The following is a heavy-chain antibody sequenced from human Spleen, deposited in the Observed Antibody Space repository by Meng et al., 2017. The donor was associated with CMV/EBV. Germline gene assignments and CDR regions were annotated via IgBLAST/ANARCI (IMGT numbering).Heavy chain of an antibody. D-gene: IGHD3-10*01. J-gene: IGHJ6*02. V-gene: IGHV3-23*01. CDR2: ISGSGGST. Sequence: GESLKISCAASGFTFSSYAMSWVRQAPGKGLEWVSAISGSGGSTYYADSVKGRFTISRDNSKNTLYLQMNSLRAEDTAVYYCAKDGSYYYGSGTAWDYYYYGMDVWGQGTTVTVSS. CDR3: AKDGSYYYGSGTAWDYYYYGMDV. CDR1: GFTFSSYA.